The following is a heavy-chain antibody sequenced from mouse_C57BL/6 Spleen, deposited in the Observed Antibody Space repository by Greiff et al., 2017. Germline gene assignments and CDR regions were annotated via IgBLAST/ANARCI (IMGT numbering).Heavy chain of an antibody. CDR2: ISSGGDYI. V-gene: IGHV5-9-1*02. D-gene: IGHD2-5*01. CDR3: TSVAYYSNSYYFDY. CDR1: GFTFSSYA. Sequence: EVKLVESGEGLVKPGGSLKLSCAASGFTFSSYAMSWVRQTPEKRLEWVAYISSGGDYIYYADTVKGRFTISRDNARNTLYLQMSSLKSEDTAMYYCTSVAYYSNSYYFDYWGQGTTLTVSS. J-gene: IGHJ2*01.